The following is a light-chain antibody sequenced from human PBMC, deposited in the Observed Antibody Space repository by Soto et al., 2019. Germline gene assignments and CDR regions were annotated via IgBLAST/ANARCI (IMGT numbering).Light chain of an antibody. Sequence: IVITQSPGTVSLSPGETATLCCRASQSVSSNYVAWFHQKPGQAPRLLIYGASSRATGVPDRFSASGSGTDFTLTISRLEPEDFAVYYCQQYGRSPLTFGPGTNGDIK. CDR2: GAS. V-gene: IGKV3-20*01. CDR1: QSVSSNY. J-gene: IGKJ3*01. CDR3: QQYGRSPLT.